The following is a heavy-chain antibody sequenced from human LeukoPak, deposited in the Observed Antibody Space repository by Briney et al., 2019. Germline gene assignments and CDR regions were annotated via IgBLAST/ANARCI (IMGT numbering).Heavy chain of an antibody. V-gene: IGHV3-30-3*01. CDR2: ISYDGSNK. Sequence: GGSLRLSCAASGFTFSSYAMHWVRQAPGKGLEWVAVISYDGSNKYYADSMKGRFTISRDNSKNTLYLQMNSLRAEDTAVYYCARDGGEQWTLDYWGQGTLVTVSS. D-gene: IGHD6-19*01. CDR1: GFTFSSYA. CDR3: ARDGGEQWTLDY. J-gene: IGHJ4*02.